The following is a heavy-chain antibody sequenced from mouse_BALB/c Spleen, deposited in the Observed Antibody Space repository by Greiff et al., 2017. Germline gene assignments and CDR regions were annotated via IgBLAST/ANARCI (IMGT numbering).Heavy chain of an antibody. Sequence: QVQLQQSGAELVRPGTSVKISCKASGYTFTNYWLGWVKQRPGHGLEWIGDIYPGGGYTNYNEKFKGKATLTADTSSSTAYMQLSSLTSEDSAVYFCARGNYGPAWFAYWGQGTLVTVSA. D-gene: IGHD1-2*01. V-gene: IGHV1-63*02. CDR1: GYTFTNYW. J-gene: IGHJ3*01. CDR2: IYPGGGYT. CDR3: ARGNYGPAWFAY.